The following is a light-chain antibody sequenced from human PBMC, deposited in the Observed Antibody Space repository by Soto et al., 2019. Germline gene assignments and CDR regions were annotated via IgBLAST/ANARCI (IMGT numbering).Light chain of an antibody. V-gene: IGKV1-5*03. Sequence: DIQMTQSPSTLSASVGDRVTITCRASQSINNWLAWYQQKPGKAPKLLIYEASSLLSGVPSRFSGSGSGTEFTLTISSRQPDDFADYYCQQYDSDSSTFGQGTKLDI. J-gene: IGKJ2*01. CDR1: QSINNW. CDR3: QQYDSDSST. CDR2: EAS.